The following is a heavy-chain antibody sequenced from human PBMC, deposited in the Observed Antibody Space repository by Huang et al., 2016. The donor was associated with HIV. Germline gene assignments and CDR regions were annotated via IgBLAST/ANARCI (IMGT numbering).Heavy chain of an antibody. J-gene: IGHJ6*02. D-gene: IGHD6-6*01. CDR3: ARGRTRSSLYDSYYGLDV. V-gene: IGHV1-69*01. CDR2: IIPIFGTA. Sequence: QVQLVQSGAEVKKPGSSVKVSCQASGGTFSTYAISWVRQAPGKGIEWMGGIIPIFGTANYAQKFQGTGTITADEFTSTAYMELSSRRSEDTALYYCARGRTRSSLYDSYYGLDVWGQGTTVTVSS. CDR1: GGTFSTYA.